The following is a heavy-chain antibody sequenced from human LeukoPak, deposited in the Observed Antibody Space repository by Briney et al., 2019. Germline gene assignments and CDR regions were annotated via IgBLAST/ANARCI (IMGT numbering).Heavy chain of an antibody. V-gene: IGHV4-59*01. CDR1: GGSISSYY. D-gene: IGHD6-13*01. Sequence: SETLSLTCTVSGGSISSYYWSWIRQPPGKGLEWIGYIYYSGSTNYNPSLKSRVTISVDTSKNQFSLKLSSVTAADTAVYYCARGGDSSSWSVDYWGQGTLVTVSS. J-gene: IGHJ4*02. CDR2: IYYSGST. CDR3: ARGGDSSSWSVDY.